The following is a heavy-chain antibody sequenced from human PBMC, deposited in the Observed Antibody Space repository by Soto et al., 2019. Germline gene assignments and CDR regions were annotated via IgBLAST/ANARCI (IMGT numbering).Heavy chain of an antibody. Sequence: SETLSLTCTVPGGSISSYYWSWIRQPPGKGLEWIGYIYYSGSTNYNPSLKSRVTISVDTSKNQFSLKLSSVTAADTAVYYCARGLRMVRGVIKAGFGMDVWGQGTTVTVS. V-gene: IGHV4-59*01. CDR3: ARGLRMVRGVIKAGFGMDV. CDR2: IYYSGST. J-gene: IGHJ6*02. CDR1: GGSISSYY. D-gene: IGHD3-10*01.